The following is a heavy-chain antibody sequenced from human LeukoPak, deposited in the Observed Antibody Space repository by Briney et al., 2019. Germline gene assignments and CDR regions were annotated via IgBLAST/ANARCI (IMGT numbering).Heavy chain of an antibody. Sequence: GASVKVSCKASGYTFISYNINWLRQATGQGLEWMGWVNPRSGDAGYLQKLQGRLTITRDSSIDTAYMDLSGLSSEDTAVYYCARGVPLGYCTYGVCYPPYYFDYWGQGTLVTASS. CDR3: ARGVPLGYCTYGVCYPPYYFDY. CDR1: GYTFISYN. D-gene: IGHD2-8*01. V-gene: IGHV1-8*03. CDR2: VNPRSGDA. J-gene: IGHJ4*02.